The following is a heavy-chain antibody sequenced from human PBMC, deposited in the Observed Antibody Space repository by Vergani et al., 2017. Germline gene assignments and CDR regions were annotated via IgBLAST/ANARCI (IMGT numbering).Heavy chain of an antibody. J-gene: IGHJ6*02. V-gene: IGHV5-51*01. Sequence: EVQLVQSGAEVKKPGVSLKISCKGSGYSFTSYWIGWVRQMPGKGLEWMGYIYPGDSDTRYSPSFQGQVPISAEKCISTAYLQWSSLKASDTAMYYCARLGTHYGPLELTSHYYYGMDVWGQGTLVTVSS. CDR1: GYSFTSYW. CDR2: IYPGDSDT. D-gene: IGHD1-7*01. CDR3: ARLGTHYGPLELTSHYYYGMDV.